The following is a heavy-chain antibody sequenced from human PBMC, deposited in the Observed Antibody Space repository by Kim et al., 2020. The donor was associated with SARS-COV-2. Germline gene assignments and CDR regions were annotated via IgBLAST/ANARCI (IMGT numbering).Heavy chain of an antibody. V-gene: IGHV3-7*01. CDR3: ARDGRYCSSTSCQAFDY. J-gene: IGHJ4*02. Sequence: GSLRLSCAASGFPFSSYWMSWVRQAPGKGLEWVANIKQDGSEKYYVDSVKGRFTISRDNAKNSLYLQMNSLRAEDTAVYYCARDGRYCSSTSCQAFDYWGQGTLVTVSS. CDR2: IKQDGSEK. CDR1: GFPFSSYW. D-gene: IGHD2-2*01.